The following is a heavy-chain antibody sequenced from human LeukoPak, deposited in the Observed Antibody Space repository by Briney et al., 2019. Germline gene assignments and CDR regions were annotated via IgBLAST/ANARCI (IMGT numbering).Heavy chain of an antibody. CDR1: GFTFSSYA. J-gene: IGHJ4*02. CDR3: ARGIASATSYYFDY. D-gene: IGHD6-13*01. V-gene: IGHV3-53*01. Sequence: VGSLRLSCAASGFTFSSYAMSWVRQAPGKGLEWVSVIYSGGNTYYADSVKGRFTISRDNSKNTVYLQMNSLRAEDTAVYYCARGIASATSYYFDYWGQGTLVTVSS. CDR2: IYSGGNT.